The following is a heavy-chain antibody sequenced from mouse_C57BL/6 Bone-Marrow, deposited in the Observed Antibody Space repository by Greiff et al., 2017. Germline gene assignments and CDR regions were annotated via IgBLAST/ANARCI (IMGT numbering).Heavy chain of an antibody. CDR2: ISNGGGST. V-gene: IGHV5-12*01. CDR1: GFTFSDYY. J-gene: IGHJ4*01. CDR3: ARPLLLGYAMDY. Sequence: VQLKESGGGLVQPGGSLKLSCAASGFTFSDYYMYWVRQTPEKRLEWVAYISNGGGSTYYPDTVKGRFTISRDNAKNTLYLQMSRLKSEDTAMYYCARPLLLGYAMDYWGQGTSVTVSS. D-gene: IGHD2-1*01.